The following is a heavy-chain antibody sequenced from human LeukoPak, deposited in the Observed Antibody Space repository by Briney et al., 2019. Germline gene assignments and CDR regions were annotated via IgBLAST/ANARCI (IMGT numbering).Heavy chain of an antibody. J-gene: IGHJ4*02. Sequence: SETLSLTCTVSGGSISSSSYYWGWIRQPPGKGLEWIGSIYYSGSTYYNPSLKSRVTISVDTSKNQFSLKLSSVTAADTAVYYCAWRVDYDSSGYHLDYWGQGTLVTVSS. CDR1: GGSISSSSYY. D-gene: IGHD3-22*01. V-gene: IGHV4-39*01. CDR2: IYYSGST. CDR3: AWRVDYDSSGYHLDY.